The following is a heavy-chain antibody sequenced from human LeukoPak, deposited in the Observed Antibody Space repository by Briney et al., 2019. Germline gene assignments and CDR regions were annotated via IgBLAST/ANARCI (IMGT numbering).Heavy chain of an antibody. J-gene: IGHJ4*02. V-gene: IGHV1-8*01. D-gene: IGHD3-10*01. CDR1: GYTFTNYD. CDR3: ARGRGGTVVRGYLDY. CDR2: MNSNSGNT. Sequence: GSVKVSCKASGYTFTNYDIMWVGQATGQGPEWMGWMNSNSGNTGYAQKFQGRVTMTRDTSINTAYMELHSLTSEATAVYYCARGRGGTVVRGYLDYWGQGTLVTVSS.